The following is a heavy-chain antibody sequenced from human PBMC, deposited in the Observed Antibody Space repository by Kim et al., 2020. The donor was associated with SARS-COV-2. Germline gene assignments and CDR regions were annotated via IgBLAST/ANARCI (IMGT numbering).Heavy chain of an antibody. CDR3: ARGYYDSSGYYPPFDY. V-gene: IGHV1-3*01. Sequence: KLQGRVDITRDTSASTAYMGLSSMRSEDTAVYYCARGYYDSSGYYPPFDYWGQGTLVTVSS. J-gene: IGHJ4*02. D-gene: IGHD3-22*01.